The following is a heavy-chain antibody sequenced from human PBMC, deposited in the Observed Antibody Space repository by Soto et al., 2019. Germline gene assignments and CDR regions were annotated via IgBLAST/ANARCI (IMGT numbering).Heavy chain of an antibody. J-gene: IGHJ4*02. CDR1: GFNFKKFA. Sequence: QLLESGGGVVQPGGSLRLSCVASGFNFKKFAMAWVRQAAGEGLEWVSGISCCGGSASYADSVKGRFSIARDDSKNTVSLQLNSLRVEDTAQYYCAKADGQQWLIPHLDNWGQGTLVTVS. V-gene: IGHV3-23*01. CDR2: ISCCGGSA. CDR3: AKADGQQWLIPHLDN. D-gene: IGHD6-19*01.